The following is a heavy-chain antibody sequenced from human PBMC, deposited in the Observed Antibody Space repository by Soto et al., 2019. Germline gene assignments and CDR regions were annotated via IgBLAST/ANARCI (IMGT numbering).Heavy chain of an antibody. D-gene: IGHD3-22*01. CDR1: GYTFTSYG. CDR2: ISAYNGNT. V-gene: IGHV1-18*04. CDR3: ASEVYYYDSSGYPTKDAFDI. Sequence: ASVKVSCKASGYTFTSYGISWVRQAPGQGLEWMGWISAYNGNTNYAQKLQGTVTMTTDTSTSTAYMELRSLRSDDTAVYYCASEVYYYDSSGYPTKDAFDIWGQGTMVTVSS. J-gene: IGHJ3*02.